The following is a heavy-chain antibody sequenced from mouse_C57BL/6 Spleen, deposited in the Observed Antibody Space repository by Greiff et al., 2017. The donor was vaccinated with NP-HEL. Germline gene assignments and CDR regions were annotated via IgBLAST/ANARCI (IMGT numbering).Heavy chain of an antibody. CDR1: GFAFSDYG. CDR3: ARPYGNYQGWYFDV. V-gene: IGHV5-17*01. J-gene: IGHJ1*03. Sequence: EVKLVESGGGLVKPGGSLKLSCAASGFAFSDYGMHWVRQAPEKGLEWVAYISSGSSTIYYADTVKGRFTISRDNAKNTLFLQMTSLRSEDTAMYYCARPYGNYQGWYFDVWGTGTTVTVSS. CDR2: ISSGSSTI. D-gene: IGHD2-1*01.